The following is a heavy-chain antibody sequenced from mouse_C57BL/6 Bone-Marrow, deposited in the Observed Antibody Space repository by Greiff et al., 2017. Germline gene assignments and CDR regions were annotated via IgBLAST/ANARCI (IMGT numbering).Heavy chain of an antibody. Sequence: QVQLQQSGAELVKPGASVKLSCKASGYTFTSYWMHWVKQRPGQGLEWIGMIHPNSGSTNYNEKFKSKATLTVDKSSSTAYMHLSSLTSEDSAVYYFARPPSYYYGSSPSYFDYWGQGTTLTVSS. D-gene: IGHD1-1*01. CDR2: IHPNSGST. CDR1: GYTFTSYW. CDR3: ARPPSYYYGSSPSYFDY. J-gene: IGHJ2*01. V-gene: IGHV1-64*01.